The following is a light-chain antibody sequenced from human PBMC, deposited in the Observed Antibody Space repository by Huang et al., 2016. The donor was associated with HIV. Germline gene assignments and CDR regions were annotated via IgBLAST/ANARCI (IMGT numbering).Light chain of an antibody. Sequence: DIQMTQSPSSLSASIGDRVTITCRASQNKNYYLNWYQHKPGKAPKLLIYAASTLQSGVPSRFNGSGSGAEFTVTVSSLQPDDFAVYYCQQSFSSMWTFGQGTKVEIK. CDR3: QQSFSSMWT. J-gene: IGKJ1*01. V-gene: IGKV1-39*01. CDR2: AAS. CDR1: QNKNYY.